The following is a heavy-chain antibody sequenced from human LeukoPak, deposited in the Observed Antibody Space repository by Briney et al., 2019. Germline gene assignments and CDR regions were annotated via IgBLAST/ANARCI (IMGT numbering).Heavy chain of an antibody. V-gene: IGHV3-21*01. J-gene: IGHJ4*02. Sequence: KPGGSLRLSCAASRFTFSSYSMNWVRQAPGKGLEWVSSIGSSSSYIYYADSVKGRFTISRDNAKNSLYLQMNSLRAEDTAVYYRARRAMTERGVSYGLDYWGQGTLVTVSS. D-gene: IGHD5-18*01. CDR1: RFTFSSYS. CDR2: IGSSSSYI. CDR3: ARRAMTERGVSYGLDY.